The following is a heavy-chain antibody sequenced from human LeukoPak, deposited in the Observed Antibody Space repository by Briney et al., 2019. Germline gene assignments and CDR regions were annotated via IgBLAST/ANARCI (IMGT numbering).Heavy chain of an antibody. D-gene: IGHD2-21*01. CDR1: GGSISSGDYY. J-gene: IGHJ3*02. V-gene: IGHV4-30-4*08. CDR2: IYYSGST. Sequence: SETLSLTCTVSGGSISSGDYYWSWLRQPPGKGLEWIGYIYYSGSTYYNPSLKSRLTISIDTYKTQFSLKLSSVTAADTVVYYCAREIKSCGGGCSSGSFDIWGQGTMVTVSS. CDR3: AREIKSCGGGCSSGSFDI.